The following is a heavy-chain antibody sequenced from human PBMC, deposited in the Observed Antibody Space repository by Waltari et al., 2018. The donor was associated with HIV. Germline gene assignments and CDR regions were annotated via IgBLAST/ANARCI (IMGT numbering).Heavy chain of an antibody. Sequence: QVQLVQSGAEVKKPGASVTVSCKASGYTFTSYDINWVRQATGQGLEWMGWMNPNSGNTGYAQKFQGRVTMTRNTSISTAYMELSSLRSEDTAVYYCARLGYCSSTSCYYYYYYGMDVWGQGTTVTVSS. CDR3: ARLGYCSSTSCYYYYYYGMDV. D-gene: IGHD2-2*01. CDR2: MNPNSGNT. CDR1: GYTFTSYD. J-gene: IGHJ6*02. V-gene: IGHV1-8*01.